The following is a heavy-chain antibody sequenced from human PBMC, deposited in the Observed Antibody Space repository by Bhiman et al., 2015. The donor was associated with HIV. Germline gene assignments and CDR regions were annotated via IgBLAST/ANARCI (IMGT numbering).Heavy chain of an antibody. CDR3: ARDQAREVNGMDV. V-gene: IGHV3-21*03. J-gene: IGHJ6*02. CDR2: ISSSSSYI. CDR1: GFSLSTYT. D-gene: IGHD3-10*01. Sequence: VHLVESGGGLVKPGGSLRLSCTGSGFSLSTYTMNWVRQAPGKGLEWVSSISSSSSYIYYADSVKGRFTISRDNAKNSLYLQMNSLRAEDTGVYNCARDQAREVNGMDVWGQGTTVTVSS.